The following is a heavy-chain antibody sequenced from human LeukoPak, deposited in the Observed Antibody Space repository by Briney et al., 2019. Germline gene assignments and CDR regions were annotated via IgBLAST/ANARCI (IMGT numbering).Heavy chain of an antibody. Sequence: GGSLRLSCAASGFTFSSYSMNWVRQAPGKGLEWVSSISSSSSYIYYADSVKGRFTISRDDSKSTLFLQMNSLRGEDTAVYYCAKGRSYDSSGYEFDFWGQGTLVTVSS. V-gene: IGHV3-21*01. CDR3: AKGRSYDSSGYEFDF. D-gene: IGHD3-22*01. J-gene: IGHJ4*02. CDR2: ISSSSSYI. CDR1: GFTFSSYS.